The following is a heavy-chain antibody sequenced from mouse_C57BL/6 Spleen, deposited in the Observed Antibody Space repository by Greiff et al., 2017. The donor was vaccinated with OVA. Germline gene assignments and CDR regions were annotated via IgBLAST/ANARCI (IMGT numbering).Heavy chain of an antibody. D-gene: IGHD2-3*01. CDR1: GYTFTSYW. CDR3: ARRGDDGYYGYFDV. J-gene: IGHJ1*03. CDR2: IYPSDSET. V-gene: IGHV1-61*01. Sequence: QVQLQQPGAELVRPGSSVKLSCKASGYTFTSYWMDWVKQRPGQGLEWIGNIYPSDSETHYNQKFKDKATLTVDKSSSTAYMQLSSLTSEDSAVYYCARRGDDGYYGYFDVWGTGTTVTVSS.